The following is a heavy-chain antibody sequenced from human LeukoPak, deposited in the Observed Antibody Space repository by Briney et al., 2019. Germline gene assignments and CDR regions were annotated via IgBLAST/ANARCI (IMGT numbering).Heavy chain of an antibody. CDR3: ARAFDYYDSSGSPPDY. CDR1: GFTFSSYG. D-gene: IGHD3-22*01. CDR2: IWYDGSNK. J-gene: IGHJ4*02. Sequence: GGSPRLSCAASGFTFSSYGMHWVRQAPGKGLEWVAVIWYDGSNKYYADSVKGRFTISRDNSKNTLYLQMNSLRAEDTAVYYCARAFDYYDSSGSPPDYWGQGTLVTVSS. V-gene: IGHV3-33*01.